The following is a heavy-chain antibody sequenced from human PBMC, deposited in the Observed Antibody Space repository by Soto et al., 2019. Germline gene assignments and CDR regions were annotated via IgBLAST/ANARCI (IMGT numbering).Heavy chain of an antibody. V-gene: IGHV3-9*01. D-gene: IGHD6-6*01. Sequence: PGGSLRLSCSASVFIFDDYAMHWVRQAPGKGLEWVSVISGNSGSLGYADSVKGRFTISRDNAKNSLYLQMNSLRAEDTALYYCAKEGYSSSSYYYYGMDASGQ. CDR3: AKEGYSSSSYYYYGMDA. J-gene: IGHJ6*01. CDR2: ISGNSGSL. CDR1: VFIFDDYA.